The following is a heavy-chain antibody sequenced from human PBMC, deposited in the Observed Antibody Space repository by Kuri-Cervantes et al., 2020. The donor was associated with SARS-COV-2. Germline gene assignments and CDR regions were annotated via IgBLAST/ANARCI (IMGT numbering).Heavy chain of an antibody. CDR2: ISGSGGST. CDR1: GFTFSSYA. J-gene: IGHJ4*02. CDR3: SRGRQWGQDN. Sequence: LSLTCAASGFTFSSYAMSWVRQAPGKGLEWVSAISGSGGSTYYADSVKGRFTISRDNAKNLLYLQMNSLRDEDAAVYYCSRGRQWGQDNWGQGTLVTVSS. V-gene: IGHV3-23*01. D-gene: IGHD2-15*01.